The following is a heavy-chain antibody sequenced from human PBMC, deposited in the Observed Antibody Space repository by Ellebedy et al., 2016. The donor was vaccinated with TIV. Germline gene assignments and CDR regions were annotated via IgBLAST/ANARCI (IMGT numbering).Heavy chain of an antibody. CDR1: GFTFNNHA. J-gene: IGHJ2*01. CDR3: AREAGISSFRHWYIDL. D-gene: IGHD6-6*01. V-gene: IGHV3-53*01. CDR2: TGST. Sequence: GESLKISCEASGFTFNNHAVSWVRQAPGKGLEWISGTGSTFSADSVQGRFTVSRDNSKHMVYLQMNSLTSEDTGVYYCAREAGISSFRHWYIDLWGRGTLVIVSS.